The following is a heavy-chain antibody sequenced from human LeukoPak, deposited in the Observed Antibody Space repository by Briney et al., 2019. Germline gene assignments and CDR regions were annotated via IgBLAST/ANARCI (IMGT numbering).Heavy chain of an antibody. CDR3: ARYCSSTSCYYSMDV. CDR1: GGSFSGYY. CDR2: INHSGST. Sequence: SETLSLTCAVYGGSFSGYYWNWIRQPPGKGLEWIGEINHSGSTNYNPSLKSRVTISVDTSKNQFSLKLSSVTAADTAVYYCARYCSSTSCYYSMDVWGKGTTVTVSS. D-gene: IGHD2-2*01. J-gene: IGHJ6*04. V-gene: IGHV4-34*01.